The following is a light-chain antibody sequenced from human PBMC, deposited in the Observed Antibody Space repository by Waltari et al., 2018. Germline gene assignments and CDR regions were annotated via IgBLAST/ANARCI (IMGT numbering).Light chain of an antibody. Sequence: QSVLTQPPSVSGAPGQRVTISCTGSSSNIGAGYDVHWYQQLPGTAPKLLIYGNSNRPPGLPDRFSGSKSGTSASLAITGLQAEDEADYYCQSYDSSLSAVVFGGGTKLTVL. J-gene: IGLJ2*01. CDR2: GNS. V-gene: IGLV1-40*01. CDR3: QSYDSSLSAVV. CDR1: SSNIGAGYD.